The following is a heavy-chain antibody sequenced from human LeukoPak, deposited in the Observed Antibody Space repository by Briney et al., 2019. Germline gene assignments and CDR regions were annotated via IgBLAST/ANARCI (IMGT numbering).Heavy chain of an antibody. Sequence: PSETLSLTCTVSGGSISSGGYYWSWIRQPPGKGLEWIGYIYHSGSTYYNPSLKSRVTISVDRSKNQFSLKLSSVTAADTAVYYCARVRMTMIDYWGQGTLVTVSS. CDR1: GGSISSGGYY. D-gene: IGHD3-22*01. CDR2: IYHSGST. V-gene: IGHV4-30-2*01. CDR3: ARVRMTMIDY. J-gene: IGHJ4*02.